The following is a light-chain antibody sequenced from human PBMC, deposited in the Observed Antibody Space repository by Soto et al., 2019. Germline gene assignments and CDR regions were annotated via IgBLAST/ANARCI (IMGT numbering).Light chain of an antibody. V-gene: IGLV2-23*01. CDR3: CSYAGSSTYV. CDR2: EGS. J-gene: IGLJ1*01. CDR1: SSDVGSYNL. Sequence: QYVLTQPASVSGSPGQSITLSCTGTSSDVGSYNLVSWYQQHPGKAPKLMIYEGSKRPSGVSNRFSGSKSGNTASLTISGLQAEDEADYYCCSYAGSSTYVFGTGTKVTAL.